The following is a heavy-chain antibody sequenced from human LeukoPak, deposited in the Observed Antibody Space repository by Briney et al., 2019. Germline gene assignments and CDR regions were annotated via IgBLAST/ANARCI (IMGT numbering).Heavy chain of an antibody. CDR1: GSIFSSRW. D-gene: IGHD1-26*01. Sequence: GGSLRLSCAASGSIFSSRWMSWVRQPPGKGLEWVANIKRDGSGEYYLDSVRGRFTISRDNAKNSLYLQMNSLRAEDTAVYYCASLLGDKTIFDYWGQGSLVTVSS. CDR2: IKRDGSGE. CDR3: ASLLGDKTIFDY. J-gene: IGHJ4*02. V-gene: IGHV3-7*01.